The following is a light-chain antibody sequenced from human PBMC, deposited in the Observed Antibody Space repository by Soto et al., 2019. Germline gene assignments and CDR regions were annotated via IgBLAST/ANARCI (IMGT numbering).Light chain of an antibody. J-gene: IGLJ3*02. V-gene: IGLV1-40*01. CDR1: SSNIGAGYD. Sequence: QSVLTQPPSVSGAPGQRVTSSCTGTSSNIGAGYDVHWYQQLPGKAPTLLIYSNNDRPSGVPDRFSGSKSGTSAPLAITGLQADDEPDYCCHSYDSSLRAVVFGGGTKLTVL. CDR2: SNN. CDR3: HSYDSSLRAVV.